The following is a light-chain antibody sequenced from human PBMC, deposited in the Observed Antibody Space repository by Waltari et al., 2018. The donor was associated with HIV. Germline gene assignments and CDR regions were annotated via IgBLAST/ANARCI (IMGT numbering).Light chain of an antibody. CDR1: RSTTEFNY. CDR3: GAWDDSLSAWV. J-gene: IGLJ3*02. V-gene: IGLV1-47*01. CDR2: KNN. Sequence: QSVLTQPPSASGTPGQRIIIPCSGGRSTTEFNYVNSFQHLPGTAPTLLIQKNNQRTAGVPDRFSASKSGTSASLAIRGLRSEDEADYYCGAWDDSLSAWVFGGGTKLSVL.